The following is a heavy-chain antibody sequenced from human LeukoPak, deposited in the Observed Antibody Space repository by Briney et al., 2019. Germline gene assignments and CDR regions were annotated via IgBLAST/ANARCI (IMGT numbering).Heavy chain of an antibody. CDR2: IASDGSST. Sequence: GGSLRLSCAASGFTFSSYWMHWVHQAPGKGLVWVSRIASDGSSTTYADSVKGRFSISRDNAKNTLYLQMNSLRVEDTAVYYCARGRPHGNDYWGQGTLVTVSS. J-gene: IGHJ4*02. D-gene: IGHD4-23*01. CDR3: ARGRPHGNDY. V-gene: IGHV3-74*01. CDR1: GFTFSSYW.